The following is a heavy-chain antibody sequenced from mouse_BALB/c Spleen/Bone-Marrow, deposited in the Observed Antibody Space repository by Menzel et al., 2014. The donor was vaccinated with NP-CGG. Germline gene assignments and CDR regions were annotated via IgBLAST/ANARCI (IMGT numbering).Heavy chain of an antibody. Sequence: EVQGVESGAELVKPGASVKLSYTASDFNIKDTYIHWVKPRPEQGLEWIGGIDPANGNTKYDPKFQGKATITADTSSNTAYLQLSSLTSEDTAVYYCARDYGRTAWFAYWGQGTLVTVSA. CDR2: IDPANGNT. V-gene: IGHV14-3*02. D-gene: IGHD1-1*01. J-gene: IGHJ3*01. CDR1: DFNIKDTY. CDR3: ARDYGRTAWFAY.